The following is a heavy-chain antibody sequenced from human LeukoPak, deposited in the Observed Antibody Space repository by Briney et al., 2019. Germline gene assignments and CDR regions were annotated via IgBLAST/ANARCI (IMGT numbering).Heavy chain of an antibody. Sequence: GASVKASCTAAGGTFTSYAISWVRQAPGQGLEWMGGIIPIFGTAKYAQKFQGRVTINADELTRTAYMELRSLRSEDTAVYYCARAPSLVVTASPWLGWFDPWGQGTLVSVSS. CDR2: IIPIFGTA. V-gene: IGHV1-69*13. CDR3: ARAPSLVVTASPWLGWFDP. J-gene: IGHJ5*02. CDR1: GGTFTSYA. D-gene: IGHD2-21*02.